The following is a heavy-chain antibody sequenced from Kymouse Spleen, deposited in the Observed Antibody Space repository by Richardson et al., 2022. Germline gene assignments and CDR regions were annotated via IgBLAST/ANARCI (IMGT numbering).Heavy chain of an antibody. D-gene: IGHD3-10*01. CDR1: GFTFSSYG. CDR3: AREPYNWNYPITMVRGEPDYYYGMDV. CDR2: IWYDGSNK. Sequence: QVQLVESGGGVVQPGRSLRLSCAASGFTFSSYGMHWVRQAPGKGLEWVAVIWYDGSNKYYADSVKGRFTISRDNSKNTLYLQMNSLRAEDTAVYYCAREPYNWNYPITMVRGEPDYYYGMDVWGQGTTVTVSS. V-gene: IGHV3-33*01. J-gene: IGHJ6*02.